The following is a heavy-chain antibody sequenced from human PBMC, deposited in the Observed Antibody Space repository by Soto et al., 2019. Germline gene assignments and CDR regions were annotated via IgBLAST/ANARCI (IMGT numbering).Heavy chain of an antibody. CDR1: GFTFSNYD. V-gene: IGHV3-30*03. CDR3: ASYDILTGYQY. Sequence: PGGSLRLSCAASGFTFSNYDMHWVRQAPGKGLEWVAVISYDGSNKYYADSVKGRLTISRDNSKNMLYLQMNSLRVEDTAVCYCASYDILTGYQYWGQGTLVTVSS. CDR2: ISYDGSNK. D-gene: IGHD3-9*01. J-gene: IGHJ4*02.